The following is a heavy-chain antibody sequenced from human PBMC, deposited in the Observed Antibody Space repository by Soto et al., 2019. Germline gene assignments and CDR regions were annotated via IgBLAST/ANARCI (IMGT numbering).Heavy chain of an antibody. V-gene: IGHV1-3*01. CDR2: INAGNGNT. J-gene: IGHJ4*02. CDR1: GYTFTSYA. CDR3: ARGPGGPDGPGDY. D-gene: IGHD2-15*01. Sequence: ASVKXSCKASGYTFTSYARQWVCQAPGQRLEWMGWINAGNGNTKYSQKFQGRVTITRDTSASTAYMELSSLRSEDTAVYYCARGPGGPDGPGDYWGQGTLVTVS.